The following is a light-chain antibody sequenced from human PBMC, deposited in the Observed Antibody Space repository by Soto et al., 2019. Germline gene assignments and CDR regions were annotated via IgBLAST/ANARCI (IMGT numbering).Light chain of an antibody. J-gene: IGKJ1*01. V-gene: IGKV2-28*01. CDR3: MQALQTPWT. CDR2: LGS. CDR1: ESLLHSNGYNY. Sequence: DIVMTQSPLSLPVTPGEPASISCRSSESLLHSNGYNYLDWYLQKPGQSPQLLIFLGSNRASGVXDXXSGSGSGTDFTLTISRVEAEDVGVYYCMQALQTPWTFGQGTKVDIK.